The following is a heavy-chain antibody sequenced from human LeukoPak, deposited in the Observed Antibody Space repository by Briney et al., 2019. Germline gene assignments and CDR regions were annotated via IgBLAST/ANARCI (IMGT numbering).Heavy chain of an antibody. CDR3: ARTGGWYSYFDY. CDR2: IYYAGST. J-gene: IGHJ4*02. Sequence: PSETLSLTCTVSGGSLSSSSYYWGWIRQPPGKGLEWIGTIYYAGSTYYNPSLKSRVTISVDTSKNQFSLKLSSVTAADTAVYYCARTGGWYSYFDYWGQGTLVTVSS. D-gene: IGHD6-19*01. CDR1: GGSLSSSSYY. V-gene: IGHV4-39*07.